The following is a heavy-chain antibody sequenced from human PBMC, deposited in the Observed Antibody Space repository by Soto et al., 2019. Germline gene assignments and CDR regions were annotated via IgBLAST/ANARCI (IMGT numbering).Heavy chain of an antibody. Sequence: EVQLLESGGDLVQPGGSLRLSCAASGFLFSNYPMTWVRQAPGKGPEWVSTFTSGGSTYYRDTVKGRFTISRDNSKNTLYLQMNSLRAEDTAVYYCARTDKYNSQSSGWANRFDYWGQGTLVTVSS. V-gene: IGHV3-23*01. CDR3: ARTDKYNSQSSGWANRFDY. J-gene: IGHJ4*02. D-gene: IGHD6-19*01. CDR1: GFLFSNYP. CDR2: FTSGGST.